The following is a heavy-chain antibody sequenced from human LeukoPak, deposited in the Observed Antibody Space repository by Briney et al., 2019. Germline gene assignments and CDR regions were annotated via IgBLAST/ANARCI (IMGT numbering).Heavy chain of an antibody. V-gene: IGHV3-15*01. CDR3: TIFIPNNYDILTGYYNAEYFQH. Sequence: GGSLRLSCAASGFTFSNAWMSWVRQAPGKGLEWVGRIKSKTDGGTTDYAAPVKGRFTISRDDSKNTLYLQMNSLKTEDTAVYYCTIFIPNNYDILTGYYNAEYFQHWGQGTLVTVSS. CDR2: IKSKTDGGTT. CDR1: GFTFSNAW. D-gene: IGHD3-9*01. J-gene: IGHJ1*01.